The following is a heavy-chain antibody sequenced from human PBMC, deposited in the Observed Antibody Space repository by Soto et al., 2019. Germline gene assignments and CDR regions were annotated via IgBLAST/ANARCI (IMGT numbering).Heavy chain of an antibody. CDR1: GFTCSSYS. J-gene: IGHJ6*02. CDR3: ARDWGVRGYSYGYPHYYGMDV. CDR2: ISSSSSTI. D-gene: IGHD5-18*01. V-gene: IGHV3-48*02. Sequence: GGSLRLSCAASGFTCSSYSMNWVRQAPGKGLEWVSYISSSSSTIYYADSVKGRFTISRDNAKNSLYLQMNSLRDEDTAVYYCARDWGVRGYSYGYPHYYGMDVWGQGTTVTVSS.